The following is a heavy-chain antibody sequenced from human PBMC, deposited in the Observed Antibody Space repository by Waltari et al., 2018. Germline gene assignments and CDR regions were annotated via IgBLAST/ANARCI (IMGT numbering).Heavy chain of an antibody. J-gene: IGHJ4*02. Sequence: QVQLQESGPGLVKPSQTLSLTCTVSGGSISSGSYYWSWIRQPAGKGLEWIGRIYTSGSTNYNPSLKRRVTISVDTSKNQFSLKLSSVTAADTAVYYCARGDGDYGDYYYFDYWGQGTLVTVSS. D-gene: IGHD4-17*01. V-gene: IGHV4-61*02. CDR1: GGSISSGSYY. CDR3: ARGDGDYGDYYYFDY. CDR2: IYTSGST.